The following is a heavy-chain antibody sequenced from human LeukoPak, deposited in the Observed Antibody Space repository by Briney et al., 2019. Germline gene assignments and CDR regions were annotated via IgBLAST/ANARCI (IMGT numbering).Heavy chain of an antibody. J-gene: IGHJ4*02. CDR2: ISYDGKNK. CDR1: GFTFSGSA. CDR3: ARDGLYQDSDGFDSETFDY. V-gene: IGHV3-30*04. Sequence: PGGSLRLSCAASGFTFSGSAMHWVRQAPGKGLEWVALISYDGKNKYYVDSVKGRFTISRDNSNNTVYLEMNSLRVEDTAVYFCARDGLYQDSDGFDSETFDYWGQGTLVTVSS. D-gene: IGHD2-2*01.